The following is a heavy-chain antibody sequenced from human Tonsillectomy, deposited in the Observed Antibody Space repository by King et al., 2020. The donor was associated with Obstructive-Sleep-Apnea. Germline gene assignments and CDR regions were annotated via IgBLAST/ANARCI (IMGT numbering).Heavy chain of an antibody. CDR1: GFTFTDYDYY. CDR2: ISSTGTYI. Sequence: VQLVESGGGVVKPGGSLRLSCAASGFTFTDYDYYMSWIRQAPGKGLEWVAYISSTGTYIKYADSLKGRFTISRDNAANSVYLQMNSLRADDTALYFCARESGGWLVDSWGQGTLVIVSS. CDR3: ARESGGWLVDS. V-gene: IGHV3-11*06. D-gene: IGHD6-19*01. J-gene: IGHJ4*02.